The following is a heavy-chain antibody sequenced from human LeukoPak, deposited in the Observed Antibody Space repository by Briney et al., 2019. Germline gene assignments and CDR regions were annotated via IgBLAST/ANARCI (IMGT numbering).Heavy chain of an antibody. J-gene: IGHJ4*03. D-gene: IGHD6-6*01. V-gene: IGHV4-34*01. Sequence: SETLSLTCAVPGESFSAYFWSWIRHVPGKGPEWIGEIDHRGSSNYNPPLKSRATISVDTSKNHFSLSLTSVSAADTAVYYCATRSSTLAAARCFDDWGQGTVVTVSS. CDR3: ATRSSTLAAARCFDD. CDR1: GESFSAYF. CDR2: IDHRGSS.